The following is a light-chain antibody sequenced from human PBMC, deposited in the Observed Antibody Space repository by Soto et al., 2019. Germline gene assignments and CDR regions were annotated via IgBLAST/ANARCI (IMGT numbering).Light chain of an antibody. J-gene: IGKJ1*01. Sequence: EIVLTQSPGTLSLSPGERATFSCRASQSVSSNYLAWYQQKPGQAPRLLIYGAFKRATGIPDRFSGSGSGTDYTLTFSRMEPEGLGVYCCQQYGSSPRTFGQGAKVEI. CDR1: QSVSSNY. CDR2: GAF. V-gene: IGKV3-20*01. CDR3: QQYGSSPRT.